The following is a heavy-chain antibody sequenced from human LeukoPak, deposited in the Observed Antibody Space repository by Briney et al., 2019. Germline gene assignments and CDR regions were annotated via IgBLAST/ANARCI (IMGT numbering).Heavy chain of an antibody. D-gene: IGHD5-24*01. CDR3: ARDCRDGYNSVRAFDI. Sequence: PGGSLRLSCAASGFTFSDYYMSWIRQAPGKGLEWVSYISSSGSTIYYADSVKGRFTISRDNAKNSLYLQMNSLRAEDTAVYYCARDCRDGYNSVRAFDIWGQGTMVTVSS. J-gene: IGHJ3*02. CDR1: GFTFSDYY. CDR2: ISSSGSTI. V-gene: IGHV3-11*01.